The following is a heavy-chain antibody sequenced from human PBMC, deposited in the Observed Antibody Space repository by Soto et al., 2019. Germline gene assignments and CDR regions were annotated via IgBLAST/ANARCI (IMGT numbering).Heavy chain of an antibody. V-gene: IGHV3-30-3*01. Sequence: QVQLVESGGGVVQPGRSLRLSCAASGFTFSSYAMHWVRQAPGKGLEWVAVISYDGSNKYYADSVKGRFTISRDNSKNTLYLQMNSLRAEDTAVYYCARDGGSSGFDYWGQGTLVTVSS. D-gene: IGHD6-19*01. CDR3: ARDGGSSGFDY. CDR2: ISYDGSNK. J-gene: IGHJ4*02. CDR1: GFTFSSYA.